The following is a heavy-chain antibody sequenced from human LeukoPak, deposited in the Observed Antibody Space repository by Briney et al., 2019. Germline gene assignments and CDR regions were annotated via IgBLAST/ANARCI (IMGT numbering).Heavy chain of an antibody. CDR2: INAGNGST. Sequence: ASVKVSCKASGYTFTSYAMHWVRQSPGQRLEWMGWINAGNGSTKYSQKFQGRVTITRDTSASTAYMELSSLRSEDTAVYYCARTPRGYEPYYFDYWGQGTLVTVSS. V-gene: IGHV1-3*01. J-gene: IGHJ4*02. D-gene: IGHD5-12*01. CDR1: GYTFTSYA. CDR3: ARTPRGYEPYYFDY.